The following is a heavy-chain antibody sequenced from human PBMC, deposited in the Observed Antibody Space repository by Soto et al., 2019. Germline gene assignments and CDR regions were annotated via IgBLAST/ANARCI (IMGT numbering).Heavy chain of an antibody. CDR3: ARGLQSYDYDSSGYYPPYFDY. CDR1: GFTVSSNY. Sequence: GSLRLSCAASGFTVSSNYMSWVRQAPGKGLEWVSVIYSGGSTYYADSVKGRFTISRDNSKNTLYLQMNSLRAEDTAVYYCARGLQSYDYDSSGYYPPYFDYWGQGTLVTVSS. D-gene: IGHD3-22*01. CDR2: IYSGGST. J-gene: IGHJ4*02. V-gene: IGHV3-53*01.